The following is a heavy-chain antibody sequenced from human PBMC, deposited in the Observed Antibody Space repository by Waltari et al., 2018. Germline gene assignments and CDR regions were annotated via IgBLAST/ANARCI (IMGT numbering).Heavy chain of an antibody. J-gene: IGHJ4*02. CDR2: INPNVGGT. D-gene: IGHD3-3*01. CDR1: GYTFTGYY. Sequence: QVQLVQSGAEVKKPGASVKVSCKASGYTFTGYYMHWVRQAPGQGLEWMGLINPNVGGTNYAQKFQGRVTMTRDTSISTAYMELSRLRSDDTAVYYCASEWLSHYDLDYWGQGTLVTVSS. CDR3: ASEWLSHYDLDY. V-gene: IGHV1-2*02.